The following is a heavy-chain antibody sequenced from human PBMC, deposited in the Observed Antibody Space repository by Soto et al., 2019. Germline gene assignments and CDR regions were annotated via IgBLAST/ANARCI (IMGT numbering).Heavy chain of an antibody. D-gene: IGHD5-18*01. J-gene: IGHJ4*02. CDR3: AKDLGIGYSYGYWDY. CDR1: GFTFSSYA. CDR2: ISGSGGST. Sequence: EVQLLESGGGLVQPGGSLRLSCAAAGFTFSSYAMSWVRQAPGKGLEWVSGISGSGGSTYYADSVKGRFTISRDNSKNTLYLQMNSLRAEDTAVYYCAKDLGIGYSYGYWDYWGQGTLVTVSS. V-gene: IGHV3-23*01.